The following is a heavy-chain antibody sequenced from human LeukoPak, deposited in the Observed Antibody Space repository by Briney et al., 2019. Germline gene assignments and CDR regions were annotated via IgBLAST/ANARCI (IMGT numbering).Heavy chain of an antibody. CDR3: ALGYRSGGSCHFDY. J-gene: IGHJ4*02. CDR1: GGSFSGYY. Sequence: KPSETLSLTCAVYGGSFSGYYWSWIRQPPGKGLEWIGEINHSGSTNYNPSLKSRVTISVDTSKNQFSLKLSSVTAADTAVYYCALGYRSGGSCHFDYWGQGTLVTVSS. D-gene: IGHD2-15*01. CDR2: INHSGST. V-gene: IGHV4-34*01.